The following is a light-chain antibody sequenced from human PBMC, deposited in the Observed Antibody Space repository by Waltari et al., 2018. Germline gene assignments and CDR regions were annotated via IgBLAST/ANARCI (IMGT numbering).Light chain of an antibody. CDR1: PSDVGGYAL. J-gene: IGLJ1*01. CDR3: SSYTTSGTL. V-gene: IGLV2-14*03. Sequence: QSALTQPASVSGSPGQSIAISCTGTPSDVGGYALVSWYQQHPGKAPKLMIYDVSNRPSGVSNRFSGSKSGNTASLTISVLQAEDEADYYCSSYTTSGTLFGTGTKVTVL. CDR2: DVS.